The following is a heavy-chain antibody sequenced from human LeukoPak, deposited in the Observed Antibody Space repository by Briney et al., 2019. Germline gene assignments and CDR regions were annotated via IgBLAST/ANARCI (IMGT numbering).Heavy chain of an antibody. V-gene: IGHV3-21*01. Sequence: GXXLRLSCAASGFTFSSYSMNWVRQAPGKGLEWVSSISSSSSYIYYADSVKGRFTISRDNAKNSLYLQMNSLRAEDTAVYYCARHYDSSGYYQLYYYYYMDVRGKGTTVTVSS. D-gene: IGHD3-22*01. CDR1: GFTFSSYS. CDR2: ISSSSSYI. CDR3: ARHYDSSGYYQLYYYYYMDV. J-gene: IGHJ6*03.